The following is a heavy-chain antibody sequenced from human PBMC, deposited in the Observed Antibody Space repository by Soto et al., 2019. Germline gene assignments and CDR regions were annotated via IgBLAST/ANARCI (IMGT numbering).Heavy chain of an antibody. V-gene: IGHV1-2*04. CDR1: GYTFTDYY. CDR2: INPNSGVT. Sequence: ASVKVSCKTSGYTFTDYYVHWVRQAPGQGLEWMGWINPNSGVTNYAQKFQGWVTLTRDASVATAYMELNSLKSDDTAVFFCARGVSGWSPFDLWGQGTLVTVSS. J-gene: IGHJ4*02. CDR3: ARGVSGWSPFDL. D-gene: IGHD6-19*01.